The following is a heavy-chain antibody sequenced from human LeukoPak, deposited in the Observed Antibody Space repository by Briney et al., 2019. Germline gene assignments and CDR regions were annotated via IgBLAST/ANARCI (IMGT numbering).Heavy chain of an antibody. CDR2: IYRGGSK. J-gene: IGHJ6*02. CDR3: ARESPMVGDNYYGMDV. CDR1: AFTVSNYY. Sequence: PGGSLRLSCAVSAFTVSNYYMHWVRQAPGKGPEWVSVIYRGGSKYYADSVKGRFIISRDNSKNTLELQLNSLRAEDTAVYYCARESPMVGDNYYGMDVWGQGTTVTVS. V-gene: IGHV3-66*01. D-gene: IGHD3-10*02.